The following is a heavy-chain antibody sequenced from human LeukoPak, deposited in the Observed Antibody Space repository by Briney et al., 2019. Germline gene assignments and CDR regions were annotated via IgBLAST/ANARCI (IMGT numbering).Heavy chain of an antibody. D-gene: IGHD2-15*01. J-gene: IGHJ3*02. CDR2: INSDGSDT. CDR3: ARGGYHHGFDI. CDR1: GFTFNSYW. Sequence: VGSLRLSCAASGFTFNSYWYHWVRQAPGKGLVWVSRINSDGSDTIYADSVKGRFTISRRNAKSTVYLQMNSLKAEDTAVYYCARGGYHHGFDIWGQGTMVTVSS. V-gene: IGHV3-74*01.